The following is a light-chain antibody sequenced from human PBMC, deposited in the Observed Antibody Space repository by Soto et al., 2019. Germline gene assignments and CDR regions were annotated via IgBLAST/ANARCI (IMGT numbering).Light chain of an antibody. J-gene: IGKJ1*01. CDR1: QRVSSN. CDR3: QQYNNWPGT. V-gene: IGKV3-15*01. Sequence: EIVMTQSPATLSVSPGERATLSCRASQRVSSNLAWYQQKPGQAPRLLIYGASTRATGIPARFSGSGSGTEFTLTISSLQSEDFAVYYCQQYNNWPGTFGQGTKV. CDR2: GAS.